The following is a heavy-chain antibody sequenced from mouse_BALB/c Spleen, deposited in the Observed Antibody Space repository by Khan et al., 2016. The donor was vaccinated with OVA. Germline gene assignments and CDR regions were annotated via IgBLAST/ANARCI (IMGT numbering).Heavy chain of an antibody. CDR1: GYNFTSYW. Sequence: QVQLQQPGAELVKPGTSVKLSCKASGYNFTSYWINWVKLRPGQGLEWIGDIYPGSGSTNYNEKFESKATLTVDTSSSTAYMQLSSLASEDSALYYCARSTGLDYFDYWGQGTTLTVSS. CDR2: IYPGSGST. D-gene: IGHD4-1*01. V-gene: IGHV1-55*01. CDR3: ARSTGLDYFDY. J-gene: IGHJ2*01.